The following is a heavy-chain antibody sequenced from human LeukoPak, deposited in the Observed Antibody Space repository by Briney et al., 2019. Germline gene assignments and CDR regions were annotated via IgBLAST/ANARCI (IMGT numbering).Heavy chain of an antibody. J-gene: IGHJ4*02. CDR2: IKQDGSEK. V-gene: IGHV3-7*01. D-gene: IGHD3-16*01. CDR3: ARDFDDYALDY. CDR1: GFTFSGYW. Sequence: GGSLRLSCAASGFTFSGYWMNWVRQAPGKGLEWVANIKQDGSEKYYVDSVKGRFTISRDNAKNSLYLQMNSLRAEDTAVYYCARDFDDYALDYWGQGTLVTVSS.